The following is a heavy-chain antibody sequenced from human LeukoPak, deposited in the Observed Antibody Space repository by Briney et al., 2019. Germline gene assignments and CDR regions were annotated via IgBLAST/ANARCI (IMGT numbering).Heavy chain of an antibody. D-gene: IGHD3-22*01. CDR2: IRYDGSNK. J-gene: IGHJ1*01. Sequence: GGSLRLSCAASGFTFSSYGMHWVRQAPGKGLEWVAFIRYDGSNKYYADSVKGRFTISRDNSKNTLYLQMNSLRAEDTAVYYWAKRGNYYDSSGYYYRGYFQHWGQGTLVTVSS. CDR1: GFTFSSYG. V-gene: IGHV3-30*02. CDR3: AKRGNYYDSSGYYYRGYFQH.